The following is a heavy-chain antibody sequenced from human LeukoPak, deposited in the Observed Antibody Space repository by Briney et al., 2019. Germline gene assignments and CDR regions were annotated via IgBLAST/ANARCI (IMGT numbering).Heavy chain of an antibody. D-gene: IGHD2/OR15-2a*01. V-gene: IGHV4-59*08. CDR3: ARHAPLYGLI. Sequence: PSETLSLTCTVSGGSISSYYWSWIRQPPGKGLEWIGYIYHSGSTNYNPSLKSRVTISVDTSKNQFSLKLSSVTAADTAVYYCARHAPLYGLIWGQGTMVTVSS. CDR2: IYHSGST. CDR1: GGSISSYY. J-gene: IGHJ3*02.